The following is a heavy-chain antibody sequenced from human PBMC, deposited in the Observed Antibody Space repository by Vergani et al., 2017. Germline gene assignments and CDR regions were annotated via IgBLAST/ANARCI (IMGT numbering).Heavy chain of an antibody. CDR3: SKQYFVSGKYLFDS. CDR1: GFTFDDYA. D-gene: IGHD3-9*01. J-gene: IGHJ4*02. CDR2: NSWNSGSI. V-gene: IGHV3-9*01. Sequence: EVQLVESGGGLVQPGRSLRLSCAASGFTFDDYAMHWVRQAPGKGLGWVSGNSWNSGSIGYADSVKGRFTISRDNSKNMLFLQMNNLETEDTAIYYCSKQYFVSGKYLFDSWGQGTLVTVSS.